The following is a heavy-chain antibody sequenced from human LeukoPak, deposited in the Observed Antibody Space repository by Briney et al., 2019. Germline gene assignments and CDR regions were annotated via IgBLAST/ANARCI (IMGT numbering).Heavy chain of an antibody. CDR2: IYAGDFDT. V-gene: IGHV5-51*01. CDR3: ARHLGYGDYSHYYYYYMDV. J-gene: IGHJ6*03. D-gene: IGHD4-17*01. Sequence: GESLKISCKGSGYSFSTHWIGWVRQMPGKGLEWLGIIYAGDFDTRYSPSFQGQVTISADKSTSTAYLQWSSLKASDTAMYYCARHLGYGDYSHYYYYYMDVWGKGTTVTASS. CDR1: GYSFSTHW.